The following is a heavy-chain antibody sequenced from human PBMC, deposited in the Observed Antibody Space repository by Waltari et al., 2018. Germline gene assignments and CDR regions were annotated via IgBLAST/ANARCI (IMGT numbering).Heavy chain of an antibody. V-gene: IGHV3-21*01. Sequence: EVQLVESGGGLVKPGGSLRLSCAASGFTFSSYSLNWVRQAPGKGLEWVSSISSSSSYIYYADSVKGRFTISRDNAKNSLYLQMNSLRAEDTAVYYCARRHYRSGSYSGWTDYWGQGTLVTVSS. CDR1: GFTFSSYS. J-gene: IGHJ4*02. D-gene: IGHD3-10*01. CDR2: ISSSSSYI. CDR3: ARRHYRSGSYSGWTDY.